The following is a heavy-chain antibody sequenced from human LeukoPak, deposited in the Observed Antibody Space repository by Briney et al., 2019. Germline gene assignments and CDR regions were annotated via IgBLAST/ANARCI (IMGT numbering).Heavy chain of an antibody. CDR2: IGVAGAHT. J-gene: IGHJ3*02. CDR1: GFRFSYHD. V-gene: IGHV3-64*02. Sequence: GGSLRLSCAASGFRFSYHDMHWVRQAPGKGLEFVSSIGVAGAHTFYAGSVKGRFTISSDNFQSTMYLQMDGLRPEDSAVYYCARELGGTKTGGFDIWGQGTVVTVSS. D-gene: IGHD1-14*01. CDR3: ARELGGTKTGGFDI.